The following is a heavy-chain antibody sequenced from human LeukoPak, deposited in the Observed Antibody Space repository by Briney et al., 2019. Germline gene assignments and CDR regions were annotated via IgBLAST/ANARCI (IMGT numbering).Heavy chain of an antibody. CDR3: ARDIKGYYDFWSGYTTEPYYFDY. Sequence: ASVKVSCKASGYTFTGYYMHWVRQAPGQGLEWMGWINPNSGGTNYAQKFQGRVTMTRDTSISTAYMELSRLRSDDTAVYYCARDIKGYYDFWSGYTTEPYYFDYWGQGTLVTVSS. CDR2: INPNSGGT. D-gene: IGHD3-3*01. J-gene: IGHJ4*02. V-gene: IGHV1-2*02. CDR1: GYTFTGYY.